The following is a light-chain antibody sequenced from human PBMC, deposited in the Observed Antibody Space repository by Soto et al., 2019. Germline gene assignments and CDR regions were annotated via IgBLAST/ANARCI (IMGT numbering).Light chain of an antibody. CDR1: SSNIGSNT. CDR3: AAWDDSLNGPV. CDR2: SNN. J-gene: IGLJ1*01. V-gene: IGLV1-44*01. Sequence: QSVLTQAPSASGTPGQRVTISCSGSSSNIGSNTVNWYQQLPGTAPKLLIYSNNQRPSGVPDRFSGSKSGTSASLAISGLQSEDEADYYCAAWDDSLNGPVFGTGTKV.